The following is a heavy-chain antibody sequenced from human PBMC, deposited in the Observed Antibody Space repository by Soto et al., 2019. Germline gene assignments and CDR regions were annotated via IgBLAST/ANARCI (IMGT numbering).Heavy chain of an antibody. J-gene: IGHJ6*02. V-gene: IGHV3-48*03. CDR1: GFTFRSYE. D-gene: IGHD2-8*01. CDR2: ISCRGNTI. Sequence: QPGGSLRLSCAASGFTFRSYEMNWVRQAPGKGLEWVSYISCRGNTIYYADSVKGRFTISRDNAQNSLSLQMNSLTAEDTAVYYCARHFCTNDVCPPMYYHGMDVWGQGTTVTVSS. CDR3: ARHFCTNDVCPPMYYHGMDV.